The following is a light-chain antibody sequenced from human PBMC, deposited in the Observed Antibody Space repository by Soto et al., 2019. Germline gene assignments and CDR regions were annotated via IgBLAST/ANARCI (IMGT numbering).Light chain of an antibody. V-gene: IGLV2-23*02. Sequence: QSALTQPASVSGSPGQSITISCTGPSSDVGNYNLVSWFQHHPGKVPKLIIYEVNKRPSGVSDRFSGSKSGYTASLTISGLQAEDEADYYCCSYAGTSTVFGGGTKLTVL. CDR2: EVN. J-gene: IGLJ3*02. CDR1: SSDVGNYNL. CDR3: CSYAGTSTV.